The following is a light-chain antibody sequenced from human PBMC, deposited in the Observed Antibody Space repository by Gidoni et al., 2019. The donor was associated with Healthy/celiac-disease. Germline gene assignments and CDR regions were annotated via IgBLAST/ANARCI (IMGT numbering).Light chain of an antibody. CDR3: AAWDDSLNGWV. Sequence: QSVLTQPPSTSGTPGHRVTITCSGSSSNIGSNTVNWYQQLPGTAPNLLIYRNNQRPSGVPDRFSCSKSGTSASLAISGLQSEDEADYYCAAWDDSLNGWVFGGGTKLTVL. V-gene: IGLV1-44*01. CDR1: SSNIGSNT. J-gene: IGLJ3*02. CDR2: RNN.